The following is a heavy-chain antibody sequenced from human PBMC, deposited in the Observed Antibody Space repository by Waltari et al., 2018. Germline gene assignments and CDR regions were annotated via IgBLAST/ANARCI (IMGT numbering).Heavy chain of an antibody. V-gene: IGHV1-8*01. D-gene: IGHD2-15*01. CDR2: MNPNNNIT. Sequence: QVLLVQSGAEVKKPGASVKVSCKASGYTFTSYDINWVRQASGQGFEWLGWMNPNNNITGYEQKFHGRVSITSDSSKSTAYMELSSLKSEDTAVYYCARMGGWNSDFWGQGTPVIVSS. CDR3: ARMGGWNSDF. J-gene: IGHJ4*02. CDR1: GYTFTSYD.